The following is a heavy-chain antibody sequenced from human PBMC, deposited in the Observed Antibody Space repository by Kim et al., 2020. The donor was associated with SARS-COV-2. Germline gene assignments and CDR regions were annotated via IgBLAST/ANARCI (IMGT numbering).Heavy chain of an antibody. D-gene: IGHD6-13*01. CDR3: ARRVAAAD. J-gene: IGHJ4*02. CDR2: GECT. Sequence: GECTNYADTVTGRFTISRNNSKNTLYLQMNSLRVEDTALYYCARRVAAADWGQGTLGTVSS. V-gene: IGHV3-23*01.